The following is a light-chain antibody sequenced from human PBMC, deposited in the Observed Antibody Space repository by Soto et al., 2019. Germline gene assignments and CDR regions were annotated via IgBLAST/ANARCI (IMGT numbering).Light chain of an antibody. CDR1: SSDVGTYTL. CDR2: EVT. J-gene: IGLJ1*01. CDR3: SSYAGPITFYV. V-gene: IGLV2-23*02. Sequence: QSALTQPASVSGSPGQSITISCTGTSSDVGTYTLVSWYQQHPGKAPKLVIYEVTNRPAGVSKRFSGSKSGDTASLTISGLQAEDEADYYCSSYAGPITFYVFGTGSKLTVL.